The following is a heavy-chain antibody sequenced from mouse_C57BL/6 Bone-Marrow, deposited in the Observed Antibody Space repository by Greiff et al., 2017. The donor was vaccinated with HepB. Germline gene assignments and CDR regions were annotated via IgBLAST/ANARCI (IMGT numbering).Heavy chain of an antibody. CDR2: IYPGSGST. V-gene: IGHV1-55*01. Sequence: VQLQQPGAELVKPGASVKMSCKASGYTFTSYWITWVKQRPGQGLEWIGDIYPGSGSTNYNEKFKSKATLTVDTSSSTAYMQLSSLTSEDSAVYYCARRGGSSFYYAMDYWGQGTSVTVSS. CDR3: ARRGGSSFYYAMDY. D-gene: IGHD1-1*01. CDR1: GYTFTSYW. J-gene: IGHJ4*01.